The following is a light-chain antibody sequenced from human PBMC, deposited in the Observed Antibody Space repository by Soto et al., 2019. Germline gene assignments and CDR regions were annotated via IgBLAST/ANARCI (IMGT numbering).Light chain of an antibody. CDR1: QSLSNY. Sequence: EIVLTQSPAALSLSPGERATLSCRASQSLSNYLAWYQQKPGQAPTILIYDASNTATGIPARFSGSGSGTDFTLTITRLEPEDFAVYYCHQRSGGLTCGGGTKVVIK. CDR2: DAS. V-gene: IGKV3-11*01. J-gene: IGKJ4*01. CDR3: HQRSGGLT.